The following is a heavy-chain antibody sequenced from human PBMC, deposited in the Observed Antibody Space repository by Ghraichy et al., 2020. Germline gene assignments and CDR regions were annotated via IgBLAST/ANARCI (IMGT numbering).Heavy chain of an antibody. D-gene: IGHD3-3*01. CDR2: INHSGST. V-gene: IGHV4-34*01. CDR1: GGSFSGYY. CDR3: ARGRGASYDFWSGYYGSGYYFDY. J-gene: IGHJ4*02. Sequence: SETLSLTCAVYGGSFSGYYWSWIRQPPGKGLEWIGEINHSGSTNYNPSLKSRVTISVDTSKNQFSLKLSSVTAADTAVYYCARGRGASYDFWSGYYGSGYYFDYWGQGTLVTVSS.